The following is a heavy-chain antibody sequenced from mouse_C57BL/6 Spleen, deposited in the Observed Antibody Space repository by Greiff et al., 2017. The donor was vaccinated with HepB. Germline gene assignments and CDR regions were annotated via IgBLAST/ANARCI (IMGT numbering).Heavy chain of an antibody. J-gene: IGHJ2*01. CDR2: INPNNGGT. D-gene: IGHD1-1*01. Sequence: DVQLQESGPELVKPGASVKIPCKASGYTFTDYNMDWVKQSHGKSLEWIGDINPNNGGTIYNQKFKGKATLTVDKSSSTAYMELRSLTSEDTAVYYCARSYYYGSSSYYFDYWGQGTTLTVSS. V-gene: IGHV1-18*01. CDR1: GYTFTDYN. CDR3: ARSYYYGSSSYYFDY.